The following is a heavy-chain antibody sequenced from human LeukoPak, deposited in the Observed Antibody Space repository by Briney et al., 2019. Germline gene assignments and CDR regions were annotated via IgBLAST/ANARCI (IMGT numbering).Heavy chain of an antibody. CDR2: ISSSSTI. CDR1: GFTFSGYR. V-gene: IGHV3-48*02. CDR3: ARGTLFDP. Sequence: GESLRLSCAASGFTFSGYRMNWVRQAPGKGLEWVSYISSSSTIYYADSVKGRFTISRDNAKNSLYLQMNSLRDEDTAVYYCARGTLFDPWGQGTLVTVSS. J-gene: IGHJ5*02.